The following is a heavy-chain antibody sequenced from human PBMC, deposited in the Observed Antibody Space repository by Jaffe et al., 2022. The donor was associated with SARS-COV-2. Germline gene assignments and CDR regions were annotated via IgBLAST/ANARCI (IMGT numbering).Heavy chain of an antibody. CDR3: ASFRGILTGYPSFDY. V-gene: IGHV4-34*01. CDR1: GGSFSGYY. Sequence: QVQLQQWGAGLLKPSETLSLTCAVYGGSFSGYYWSWIRQPPGKGLEWIGEINHSGSTNYNPSLKSRVTISVDTSKNQFSLKLSSVTAADTAVYYCASFRGILTGYPSFDYWGQGTLVTVSS. J-gene: IGHJ4*02. D-gene: IGHD3-9*01. CDR2: INHSGST.